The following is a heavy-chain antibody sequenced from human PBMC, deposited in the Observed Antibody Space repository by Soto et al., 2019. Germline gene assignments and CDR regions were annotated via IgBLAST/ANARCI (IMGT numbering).Heavy chain of an antibody. V-gene: IGHV3-23*01. Sequence: PGGSLRLSCAASGFTFSSYAMSWVRQAPGKGLEWVSAISGSGGSTYYADSVKGRFTISRDNSKNTLYLQMNSLRAEDTAVYYCAKDLTPILRYFDWLSGYFDYWGQGTLVTVSS. CDR1: GFTFSSYA. D-gene: IGHD3-9*01. CDR3: AKDLTPILRYFDWLSGYFDY. J-gene: IGHJ4*02. CDR2: ISGSGGST.